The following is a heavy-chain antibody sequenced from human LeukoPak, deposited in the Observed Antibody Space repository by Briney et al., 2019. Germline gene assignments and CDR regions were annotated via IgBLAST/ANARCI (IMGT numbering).Heavy chain of an antibody. CDR3: TTDRPYTGGGVIAY. J-gene: IGHJ4*02. D-gene: IGHD3-16*02. V-gene: IGHV3-15*05. CDR1: GFTLRNDW. Sequence: GGSLRLSCVGSGFTLRNDWMTWLRQAPGRGLEWVGRIKSRVDGGTTDCTEPVKGRFSISRDDSKNTVFLQIHNLKTEDTAVYYCTTDRPYTGGGVIAYRGQGTLVTVSS. CDR2: IKSRVDGGTT.